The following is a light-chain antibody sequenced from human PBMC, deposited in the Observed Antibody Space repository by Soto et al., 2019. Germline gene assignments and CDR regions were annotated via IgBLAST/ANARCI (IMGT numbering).Light chain of an antibody. CDR2: AAS. V-gene: IGKV1-27*01. CDR1: QGISNY. Sequence: DIPMTQSPSSLSASVGDRVTITCRASQGISNYLAWYQQKPGKVPKLLIYAASTLQSGVPSRFSGSGSGTDSTLTISSLQPEDVATYYCQKYKSALRVFGQGTKVQIK. J-gene: IGKJ1*01. CDR3: QKYKSALRV.